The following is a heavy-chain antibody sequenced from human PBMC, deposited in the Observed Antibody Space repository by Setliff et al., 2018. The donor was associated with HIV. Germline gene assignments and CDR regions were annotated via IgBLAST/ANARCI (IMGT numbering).Heavy chain of an antibody. V-gene: IGHV1-18*01. CDR3: ARDRWELLRSPEYFQH. D-gene: IGHD1-26*01. Sequence: ASVKVSCKASGYTFSSYGVNWVRQAPGQGLEWMGWISADNGNTKYAQKFQGRVTITTDTSTRTVYMELRSLRSDDTAVYYCARDRWELLRSPEYFQHWGQGALVTVSS. CDR2: ISADNGNT. J-gene: IGHJ1*01. CDR1: GYTFSSYG.